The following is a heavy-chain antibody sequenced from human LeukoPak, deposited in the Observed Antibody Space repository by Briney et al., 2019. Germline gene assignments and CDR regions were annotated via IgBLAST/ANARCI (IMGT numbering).Heavy chain of an antibody. CDR3: ARLTGVVPAAIPHYFDY. V-gene: IGHV1-2*02. Sequence: ASVKVSCKASGYTFTGYYIHWVRQAPGQGLEWMGWINPNSGGTNYAQKFQGRVTMTRDTSISTAYMELSRLKSDDTAVYYCARLTGVVPAAIPHYFDYWGQGTLVTVSS. CDR1: GYTFTGYY. D-gene: IGHD2-2*01. J-gene: IGHJ4*02. CDR2: INPNSGGT.